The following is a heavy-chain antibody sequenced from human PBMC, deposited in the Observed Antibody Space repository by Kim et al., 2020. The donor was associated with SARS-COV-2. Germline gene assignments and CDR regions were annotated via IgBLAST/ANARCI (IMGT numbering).Heavy chain of an antibody. CDR2: ISYAGGNK. V-gene: IGHV3-30*18. CDR1: GFTFSTYG. CDR3: AKSFSGSYFGYYY. D-gene: IGHD1-26*01. J-gene: IGHJ4*02. Sequence: GGSLRLSCAASGFTFSTYGMTWVRQAPGKGLEWVSFISYAGGNKYYADSVKGRFTISRDNSKNTLYLQMNSLRIEDTAVYYCAKSFSGSYFGYYYWGQGTL.